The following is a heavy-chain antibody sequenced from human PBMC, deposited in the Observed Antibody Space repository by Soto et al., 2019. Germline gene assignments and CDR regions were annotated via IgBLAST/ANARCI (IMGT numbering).Heavy chain of an antibody. CDR3: ARVGNDYGDYDY. CDR1: GGTFSSYA. D-gene: IGHD4-17*01. V-gene: IGHV1-69*13. Sequence: SVKVSCKASGGTFSSYAISWVRQAPGQGLEWMGGIIPIFGTANYAQKFQGRVTITADESTSTAYMELSSLRSEGTAVYYCARVGNDYGDYDYWGQGTLVTVSS. CDR2: IIPIFGTA. J-gene: IGHJ4*02.